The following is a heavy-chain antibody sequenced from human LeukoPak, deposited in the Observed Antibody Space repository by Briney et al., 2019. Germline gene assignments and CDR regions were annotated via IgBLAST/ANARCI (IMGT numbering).Heavy chain of an antibody. D-gene: IGHD3-16*02. J-gene: IGHJ6*02. Sequence: PGGSLRLSCAASGLTFDDSTMHWVRQVPGKGLEWVSGINRSGGTVGYADSVKGRFTISRDNAKNSLYLQMSSLRADATAVYYCARGGSYRAQDYTYSYGMDVWGQGTTVTVSS. V-gene: IGHV3-9*01. CDR1: GLTFDDST. CDR2: INRSGGTV. CDR3: ARGGSYRAQDYTYSYGMDV.